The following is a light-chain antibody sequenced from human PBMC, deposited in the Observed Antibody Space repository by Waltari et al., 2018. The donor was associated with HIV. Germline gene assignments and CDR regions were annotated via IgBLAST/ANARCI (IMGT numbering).Light chain of an antibody. CDR3: HSRDTNGERYV. CDR1: SLRRFF. J-gene: IGLJ1*01. Sequence: SSDLTQDPLVSVALGQTIKITCQGDSLRRFFANWYQHRPGQAPLLVVYGGNRRPSGIPDRFSASNSGNTSSLIISKSEAGDEADYFCHSRDTNGERYVFGGGTRVNVL. CDR2: GGN. V-gene: IGLV3-19*01.